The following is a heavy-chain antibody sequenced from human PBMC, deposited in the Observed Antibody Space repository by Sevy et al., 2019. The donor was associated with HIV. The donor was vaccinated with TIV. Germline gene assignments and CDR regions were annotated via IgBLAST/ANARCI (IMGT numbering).Heavy chain of an antibody. CDR1: GFTFSDYY. D-gene: IGHD3-22*01. V-gene: IGHV3-11*01. CDR3: AGPYYYGRSGYYEIDY. Sequence: GGSLRLSCAASGFTFSDYYMSWIRQAPGKGLEWVSYISSSGSTIYYADSVKGRFTISRDNAKNSLYLQMNSLRAEDTAVYYWAGPYYYGRSGYYEIDYWGQGTLVTVSS. CDR2: ISSSGSTI. J-gene: IGHJ4*02.